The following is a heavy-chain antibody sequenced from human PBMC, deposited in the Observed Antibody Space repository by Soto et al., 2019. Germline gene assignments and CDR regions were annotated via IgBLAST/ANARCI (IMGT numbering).Heavy chain of an antibody. D-gene: IGHD1-7*01. CDR3: AKDSAGTKAFDY. CDR1: GFTFSSYA. J-gene: IGHJ4*02. Sequence: WSLRLSCTDSGFTFSSYALSWVRQAPGKGLEWVSAISGSGGKTYYADSVKGRFTISRDNSKNTLYLQMNSLRAEDTAVYYCAKDSAGTKAFDYWGQGNLVTV. V-gene: IGHV3-23*01. CDR2: ISGSGGKT.